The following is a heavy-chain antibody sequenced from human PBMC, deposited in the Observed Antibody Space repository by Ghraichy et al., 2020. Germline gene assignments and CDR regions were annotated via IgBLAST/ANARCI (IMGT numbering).Heavy chain of an antibody. CDR3: AKVYCSSTSCYFMGYYFDY. Sequence: GESLNISCAASGFTFSSYGMHWVRQAPGKGLEWVAVISYDGSNKYYADSVKGRFTISRDNSKNTLYLQMNSLRAEDTAVYYCAKVYCSSTSCYFMGYYFDYWGQGTLVTVSS. D-gene: IGHD2-2*01. CDR1: GFTFSSYG. J-gene: IGHJ4*02. V-gene: IGHV3-30*18. CDR2: ISYDGSNK.